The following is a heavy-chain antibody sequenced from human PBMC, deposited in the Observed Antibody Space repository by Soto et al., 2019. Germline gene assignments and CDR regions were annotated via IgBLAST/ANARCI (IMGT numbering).Heavy chain of an antibody. V-gene: IGHV4-59*01. CDR1: GGSMSEYF. Sequence: TLSLTCSVSGGSMSEYFWSWIRQSPGKGLEWIGYIYYLGSTDYNPSLKSRVTISVDTSKRQFSLRLTSVTAADTAVYYCARDGYDGSGSPYPAYWGPGTQVTVSS. CDR3: ARDGYDGSGSPYPAY. J-gene: IGHJ4*02. CDR2: IYYLGST. D-gene: IGHD3-10*01.